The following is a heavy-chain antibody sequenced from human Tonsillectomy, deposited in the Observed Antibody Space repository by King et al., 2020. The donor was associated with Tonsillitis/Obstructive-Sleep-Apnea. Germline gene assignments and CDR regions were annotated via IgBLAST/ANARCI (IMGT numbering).Heavy chain of an antibody. CDR2: LYSGSGT. D-gene: IGHD3-10*01. CDR1: VFSVSSNY. Sequence: VQLVESGGGLIQPGGSLILSCSVSVFSVSSNYMSWVRQAPGKGLEWVSVLYSGSGTSYANSMKGRFTISRDNFKNPLYLQMNSLRAEDTAVYYCATSPVSGSSFYFDYWGQGTLVTVSS. V-gene: IGHV3-53*01. CDR3: ATSPVSGSSFYFDY. J-gene: IGHJ4*02.